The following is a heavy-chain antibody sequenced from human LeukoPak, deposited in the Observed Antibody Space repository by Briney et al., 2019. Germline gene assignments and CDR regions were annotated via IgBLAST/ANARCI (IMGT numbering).Heavy chain of an antibody. CDR3: ARHYGRGQLWLGF. Sequence: GGSLRLSCAASGFTFSSYSMNWVRQAPGKGLEWVSSISSSSSYIYYADSVKGRFTISRGNAKNSLYLQMNSLRAEDTAVYYCARHYGRGQLWLGFWGQGTLVTVSS. D-gene: IGHD5-18*01. CDR1: GFTFSSYS. CDR2: ISSSSSYI. J-gene: IGHJ4*02. V-gene: IGHV3-21*01.